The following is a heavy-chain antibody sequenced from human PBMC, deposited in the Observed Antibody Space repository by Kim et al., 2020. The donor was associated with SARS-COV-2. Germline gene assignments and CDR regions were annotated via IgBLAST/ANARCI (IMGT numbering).Heavy chain of an antibody. CDR2: ISYDGSNK. CDR1: GFTFSSYA. Sequence: GGSLRLSCAASGFTFSSYAMHWVRQAPGKGLEWVAVISYDGSNKYYADSVKGRFTISRDNSKNTLYLQMNSLRAEDTAVYYCARVMLWFGELLWDPPLDYWGQGTLVTVSS. J-gene: IGHJ4*02. CDR3: ARVMLWFGELLWDPPLDY. D-gene: IGHD3-10*01. V-gene: IGHV3-30*04.